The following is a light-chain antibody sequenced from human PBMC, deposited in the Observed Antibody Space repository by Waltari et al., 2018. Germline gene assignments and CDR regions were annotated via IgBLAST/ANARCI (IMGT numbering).Light chain of an antibody. V-gene: IGLV2-14*03. CDR2: DVN. CDR1: SSDIGFHTH. J-gene: IGLJ2*01. CDR3: SAYTSSATLA. Sequence: QSALTQPASLSGAPGQSITISCTGTSSDIGFHTHVSWYQQHPGHAPRPLMYDVNSRPSGVSNRFSSSKSGNTASLTISRLQADDEAHYYCSAYTSSATLAFGGGTGLTVL.